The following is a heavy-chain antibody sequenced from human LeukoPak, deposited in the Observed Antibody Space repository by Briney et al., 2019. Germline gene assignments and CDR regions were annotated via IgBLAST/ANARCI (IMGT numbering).Heavy chain of an antibody. CDR1: GVSIRSSSYY. V-gene: IGHV4-39*07. Sequence: SETLSLTCTVSGVSIRSSSYYWSWIRQSPGQGLEWIGSVYYGGTTYQNPSLNSRVTISVDASRNQFSLRLNSVTAADTAVYYCARAPLTGTTGFDYWGQGTLVTVSS. D-gene: IGHD1-20*01. CDR3: ARAPLTGTTGFDY. CDR2: VYYGGTT. J-gene: IGHJ4*02.